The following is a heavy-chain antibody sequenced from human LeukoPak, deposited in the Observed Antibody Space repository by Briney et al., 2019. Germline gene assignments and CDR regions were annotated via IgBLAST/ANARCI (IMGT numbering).Heavy chain of an antibody. V-gene: IGHV1-69*13. CDR2: IIPIFGTA. Sequence: PGASVKVSCKASGYTFTSYGISWVRQAPGQGLEWMGWIIPIFGTANYAQKFQGRVTITADESTSTAYMELSSLRSEDTAVYYCARGDTVHNWFDPWGQGTLVTVSS. CDR1: GYTFTSYG. CDR3: ARGDTVHNWFDP. J-gene: IGHJ5*02. D-gene: IGHD5-18*01.